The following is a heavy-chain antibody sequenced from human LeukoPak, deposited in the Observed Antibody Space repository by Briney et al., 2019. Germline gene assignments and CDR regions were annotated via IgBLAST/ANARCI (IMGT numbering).Heavy chain of an antibody. J-gene: IGHJ3*02. Sequence: PGGFLSLSCAASGFTFSDYYMNWIRQAPGKGLEWVSYISSSGSSIYYADSVKGRFTSSRDNAKNSLYLQMTSLRAEDTAVYYCARVCSNTSCWGAFDIWGQGTMVTVSS. CDR3: ARVCSNTSCWGAFDI. CDR2: ISSSGSSI. CDR1: GFTFSDYY. V-gene: IGHV3-11*04. D-gene: IGHD2-2*01.